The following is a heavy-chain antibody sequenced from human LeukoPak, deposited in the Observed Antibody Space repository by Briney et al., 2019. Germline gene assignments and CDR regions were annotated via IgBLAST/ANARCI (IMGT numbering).Heavy chain of an antibody. Sequence: SETLSLTYTVSGGSISGCTYYWDWIRQSPGTGLEWIGSVCRSGPTYYNPSLRGRVTMSVGSAPNQFSLRLNSVTAADTAIYYCVRHIPETGRDEQPFEHWGQGILVTVSS. V-gene: IGHV4-39*01. CDR3: VRHIPETGRDEQPFEH. CDR2: VCRSGPT. J-gene: IGHJ4*02. CDR1: GGSISGCTYY. D-gene: IGHD2-21*01.